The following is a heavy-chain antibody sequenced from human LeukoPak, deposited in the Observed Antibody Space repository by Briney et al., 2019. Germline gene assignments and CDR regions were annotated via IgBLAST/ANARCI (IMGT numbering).Heavy chain of an antibody. Sequence: PSETLSLTCTVSGGSISSSSYYWSWIRQPPGKGLEWIGYIYYSGSTNYNPSLKSRVTISVDTSKNQFTLKLSSVTAADTAVYYCARQGYYGSGSQGPWGQGTLVTVSS. CDR2: IYYSGST. D-gene: IGHD3-10*01. CDR3: ARQGYYGSGSQGP. J-gene: IGHJ5*02. V-gene: IGHV4-61*01. CDR1: GGSISSSSYY.